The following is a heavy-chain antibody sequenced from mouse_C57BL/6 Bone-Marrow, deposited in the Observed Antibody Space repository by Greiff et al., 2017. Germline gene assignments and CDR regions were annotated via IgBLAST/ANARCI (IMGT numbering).Heavy chain of an antibody. D-gene: IGHD1-1*01. J-gene: IGHJ2*01. CDR2: ISDGGSYT. V-gene: IGHV5-4*01. Sequence: EVQRVESGGGLVKPGGSLKLSCAASGFTFSSYAMSWVRQTPEKRLEWVATISDGGSYTYYPDNVKGRFTISRNNAKNNLYLQMSHLKSEDTAMDYCARAIYYSFDYWGQGTTLAVSS. CDR1: GFTFSSYA. CDR3: ARAIYYSFDY.